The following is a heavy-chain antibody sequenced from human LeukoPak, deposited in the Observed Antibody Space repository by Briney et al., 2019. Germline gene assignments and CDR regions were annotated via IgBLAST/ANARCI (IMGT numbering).Heavy chain of an antibody. Sequence: GGSLRLSCAASGFTVSSNYMSWVRQAPGKGLEWVSVIYSGGSTYYAGSVKGRFTISRDNSKNTLYLQMNSLRAEDTAVYYCARDGGAAAGLFDYWGQGTLVTVSS. CDR1: GFTVSSNY. CDR3: ARDGGAAAGLFDY. J-gene: IGHJ4*02. V-gene: IGHV3-66*01. CDR2: IYSGGST. D-gene: IGHD6-13*01.